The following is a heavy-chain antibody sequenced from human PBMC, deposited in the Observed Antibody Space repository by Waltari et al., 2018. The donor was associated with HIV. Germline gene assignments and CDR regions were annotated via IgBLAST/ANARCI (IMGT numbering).Heavy chain of an antibody. V-gene: IGHV4-4*07. CDR1: GRSIRSYY. J-gene: IGHJ4*02. CDR3: ARGAGELQGRAFDY. D-gene: IGHD1-7*01. CDR2: IYPSGST. Sequence: QVQLQESGPGLVKPSETPSPPCSVPGRSIRSYYWSWIRQPAGKGPEWIGRIYPSGSTNYSPSLKSRVTLSVDTSKNQFSLKLMSVIAADTAMYYCARGAGELQGRAFDYWGQGTLVTVSS.